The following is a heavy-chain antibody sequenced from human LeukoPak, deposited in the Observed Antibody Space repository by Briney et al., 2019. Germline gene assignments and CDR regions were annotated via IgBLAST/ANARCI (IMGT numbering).Heavy chain of an antibody. V-gene: IGHV4-59*01. CDR2: IYYSGNT. D-gene: IGHD5-24*01. CDR3: ARDRKVEMATTRYYYYYGMDV. Sequence: SETLSLTCTVSGGSISSYYWSWIRQPPGKGLEWIGYIYYSGNTNYNPSLKSRVTISADTSKNQFSLKLSSVSAADTAVYYCARDRKVEMATTRYYYYYGMDVWGQGTTVTVSS. CDR1: GGSISSYY. J-gene: IGHJ6*01.